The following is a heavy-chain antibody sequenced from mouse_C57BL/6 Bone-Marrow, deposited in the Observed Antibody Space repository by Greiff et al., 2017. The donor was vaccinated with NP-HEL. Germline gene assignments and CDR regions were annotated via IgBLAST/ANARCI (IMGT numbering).Heavy chain of an antibody. CDR1: GFTFSSYG. CDR2: ISSGGSYT. D-gene: IGHD2-4*01. CDR3: ARRGIYYDYEGFAY. Sequence: EVQLVESGGDLVKPGGSLKLSCAASGFTFSSYGMSWVRQTPDKRLEWVATISSGGSYTYYPDSVKRRFTISRDNAKNTLYLQMSSLKSEDTAMYYCARRGIYYDYEGFAYWGQGTLVTVSA. V-gene: IGHV5-6*01. J-gene: IGHJ3*01.